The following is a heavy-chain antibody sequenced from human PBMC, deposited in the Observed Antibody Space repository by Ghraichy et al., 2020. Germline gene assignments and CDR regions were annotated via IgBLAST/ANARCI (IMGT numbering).Heavy chain of an antibody. Sequence: GGSLRLSCTASRFTFSGHGMHWVRQAPGKGLEWVAVIWYDGSKKNYADSVKGRFTISRDDSKNTLYLQMDSLRVEDTAVYYCARLYGGDYSGSGSRFDPWGQGTLVTVSS. D-gene: IGHD3-10*01. J-gene: IGHJ5*02. CDR3: ARLYGGDYSGSGSRFDP. V-gene: IGHV3-33*01. CDR2: IWYDGSKK. CDR1: RFTFSGHG.